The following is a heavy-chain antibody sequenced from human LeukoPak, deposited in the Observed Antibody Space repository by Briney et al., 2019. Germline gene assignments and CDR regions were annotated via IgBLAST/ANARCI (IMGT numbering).Heavy chain of an antibody. CDR1: GFTFSSYA. D-gene: IGHD3-10*01. J-gene: IGHJ4*02. Sequence: GGSLLLSCAASGFTFSSYAMHWGRQAPGKGLEWVAVISYDGSNKYYADSVKGRFTISRDNSKNTLYLQVNSLRAEDTAVYYCARDAYYYGSGSYLGTFDYWGQGTLVTVSS. CDR3: ARDAYYYGSGSYLGTFDY. V-gene: IGHV3-30*04. CDR2: ISYDGSNK.